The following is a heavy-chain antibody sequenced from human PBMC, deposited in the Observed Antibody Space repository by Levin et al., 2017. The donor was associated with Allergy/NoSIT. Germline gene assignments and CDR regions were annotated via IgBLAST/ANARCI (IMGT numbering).Heavy chain of an antibody. J-gene: IGHJ4*02. Sequence: SETLSLTCTVSGGSINGYYWSWIRQPPGKGLEWIGYVFSSGTINYKPSLYSRVTISVDTSKNQLSLELHPVTAADTAVYYCARGTETVNYFDYWGQGTLVTVSS. CDR2: VFSSGTI. D-gene: IGHD1-1*01. CDR3: ARGTETVNYFDY. CDR1: GGSINGYY. V-gene: IGHV4-59*01.